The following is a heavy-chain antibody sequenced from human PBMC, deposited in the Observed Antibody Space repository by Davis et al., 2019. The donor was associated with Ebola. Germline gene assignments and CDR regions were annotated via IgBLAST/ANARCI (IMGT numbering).Heavy chain of an antibody. J-gene: IGHJ5*02. Sequence: SETLSLTCTVSGGSVSSGSYYWSWIRQPPGKGLEWLGYIYYSGSTNYNPSLKSRVTISVDTSKNQFSLKLSSVTAADTAVYYCARGAAGIMGWFDPWGQGTLVTVSS. CDR2: IYYSGST. D-gene: IGHD6-13*01. V-gene: IGHV4-61*01. CDR3: ARGAAGIMGWFDP. CDR1: GGSVSSGSYY.